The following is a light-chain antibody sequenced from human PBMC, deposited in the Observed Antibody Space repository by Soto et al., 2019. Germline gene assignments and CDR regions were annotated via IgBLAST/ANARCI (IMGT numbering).Light chain of an antibody. CDR1: SSDVGGYNY. V-gene: IGLV2-14*01. CDR2: EVT. CDR3: SSYTTSSTPVV. J-gene: IGLJ2*01. Sequence: QSALTQPASVSASPGQSITISCTGTSSDVGGYNYVSWYQQHPGKAPKLMIYEVTNRPSGISYRFSGFKSGNTASLTISGLQAEDEADYYCSSYTTSSTPVVFGGGTKLTVL.